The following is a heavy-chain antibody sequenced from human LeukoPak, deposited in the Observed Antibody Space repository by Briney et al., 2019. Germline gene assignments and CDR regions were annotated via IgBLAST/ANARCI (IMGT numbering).Heavy chain of an antibody. Sequence: SETLSLTCTVSGGSISSGSYYWSWIRQPAGKGLEWIGRIYTSGSTNYNPSLKSRVTISVDTSKNQSSLKLSSVTAADTAVYYCARAHYYDSSGYLDAFDIWGQGTMVTVSS. J-gene: IGHJ3*02. CDR2: IYTSGST. CDR3: ARAHYYDSSGYLDAFDI. CDR1: GGSISSGSYY. V-gene: IGHV4-61*02. D-gene: IGHD3-22*01.